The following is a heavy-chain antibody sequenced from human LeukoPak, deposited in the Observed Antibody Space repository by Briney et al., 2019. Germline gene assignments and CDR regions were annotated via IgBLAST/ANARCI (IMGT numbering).Heavy chain of an antibody. CDR1: GFTFSNAW. D-gene: IGHD2-2*01. V-gene: IGHV3-15*01. CDR3: TTDCDWSTSVDHHFDY. CDR2: IKSKTDGGTT. J-gene: IGHJ4*02. Sequence: GGSLRLSCAASGFTFSNAWMSWVRQAPGKGLEWVGRIKSKTDGGTTDYAAPVKGRFTISRDDSKNTLYPQMNSLKTEDTAVYYCTTDCDWSTSVDHHFDYWGQGTLVIVSS.